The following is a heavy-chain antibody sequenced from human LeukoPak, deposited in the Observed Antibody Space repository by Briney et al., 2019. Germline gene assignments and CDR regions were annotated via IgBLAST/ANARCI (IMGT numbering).Heavy chain of an antibody. J-gene: IGHJ4*02. CDR1: GGSISSGDYY. V-gene: IGHV4-30-4*01. Sequence: PSETLSLTCTVSGGSISSGDYYWSWIRQPPGKGLERIGYIYYSGSTYYNPSLKSRVTISVDTSKNQFSLKLSSVTAADTAVYYCAGEYYYDSSGYYYWGQGTLVTVSS. D-gene: IGHD3-22*01. CDR3: AGEYYYDSSGYYY. CDR2: IYYSGST.